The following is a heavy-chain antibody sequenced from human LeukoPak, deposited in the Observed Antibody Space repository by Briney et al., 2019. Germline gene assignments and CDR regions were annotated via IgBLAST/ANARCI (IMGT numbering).Heavy chain of an antibody. CDR1: GFTFSSYW. CDR3: AREPPFGPAAISFDY. J-gene: IGHJ4*02. V-gene: IGHV3-7*03. Sequence: PGGSLRLSCAASGFTFSSYWMSWVRQAPGKGLEWVANIKQDGSEKYYVGSVKGRFTISRDNAKNSLYLQMNSLRAEDTAVYYCAREPPFGPAAISFDYWGQGTLVTVSS. CDR2: IKQDGSEK. D-gene: IGHD2-2*02.